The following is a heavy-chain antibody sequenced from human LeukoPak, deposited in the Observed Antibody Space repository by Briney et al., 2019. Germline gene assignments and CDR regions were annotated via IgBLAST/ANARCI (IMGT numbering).Heavy chain of an antibody. CDR2: ISSSGSTI. CDR3: ARNYYDSSGYSLDY. Sequence: GGSLRLSCAASGFTFSDYYMSWIRQAPGKGLEWVSYISSSGSTIYYTDSVKGRFTISRDNAKNSLYLQMNSLRAEDTAVYYCARNYYDSSGYSLDYWGQGTLVTVSS. D-gene: IGHD3-22*01. V-gene: IGHV3-11*04. J-gene: IGHJ4*02. CDR1: GFTFSDYY.